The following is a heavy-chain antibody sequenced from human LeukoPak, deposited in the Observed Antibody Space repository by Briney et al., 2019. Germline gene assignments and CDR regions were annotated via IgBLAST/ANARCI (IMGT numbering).Heavy chain of an antibody. V-gene: IGHV3-49*04. J-gene: IGHJ4*02. CDR1: GLPFGDYG. D-gene: IGHD3-22*01. CDR2: IRSKAFGRTT. CDR3: GTTMIITGYFDY. Sequence: PGRSLRLSCRGSGLPFGDYGMSWVRQAPGKGLEWVSFIRSKAFGRTTEYPASAKGRFTISRDDSKSIAYVQMNSLRIEDTAVYYCGTTMIITGYFDYWGQGTLVTVSS.